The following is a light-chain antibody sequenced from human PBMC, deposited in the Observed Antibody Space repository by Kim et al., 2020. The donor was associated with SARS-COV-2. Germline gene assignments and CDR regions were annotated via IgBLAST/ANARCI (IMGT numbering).Light chain of an antibody. CDR3: CSHAGGGTML. Sequence: GQSITISCTGTSSDIGSYILVSGYQQYPGEAPKLMVYEGSKRPSGVSPCFSGSKSGNTASLTISGLQAEAEADYYCCSHAGGGTMLFGGGTQLTVL. CDR2: EGS. V-gene: IGLV2-23*01. J-gene: IGLJ2*01. CDR1: SSDIGSYIL.